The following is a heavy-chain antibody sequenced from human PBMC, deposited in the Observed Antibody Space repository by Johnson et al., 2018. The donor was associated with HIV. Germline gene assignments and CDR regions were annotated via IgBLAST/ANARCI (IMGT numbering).Heavy chain of an antibody. J-gene: IGHJ3*01. Sequence: VESGGGVVQPGRSLRLSCAASGFTFSSYAMHCVRQAPGKGLEWVAVISYDEIKKNYADSVKGRFTISRDNSKNTLYLQMNSLRAEDTAVYYCAREDSSGYFDGFDVWGQGTMVTVSS. CDR3: AREDSSGYFDGFDV. CDR2: ISYDEIKK. V-gene: IGHV3-30*04. D-gene: IGHD3-22*01. CDR1: GFTFSSYA.